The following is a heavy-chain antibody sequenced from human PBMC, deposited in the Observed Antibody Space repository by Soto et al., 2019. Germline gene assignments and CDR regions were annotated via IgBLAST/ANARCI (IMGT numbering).Heavy chain of an antibody. V-gene: IGHV3-9*01. Sequence: GGTLSLSCAASGFTFGDYAMHWVRQGPGTGLEWVSGISWNSGSIGYADSVKGRFTISRDNAKNSLYLQMNSLRAEDTALYYFVKDIECSSTSGYAGVVVAATGIDDWGQGTLVTVSS. CDR3: VKDIECSSTSGYAGVVVAATGIDD. CDR2: ISWNSGSI. D-gene: IGHD2-2*01. J-gene: IGHJ4*02. CDR1: GFTFGDYA.